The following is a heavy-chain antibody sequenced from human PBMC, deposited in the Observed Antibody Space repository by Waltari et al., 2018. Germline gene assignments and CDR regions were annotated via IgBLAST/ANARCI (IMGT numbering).Heavy chain of an antibody. V-gene: IGHV3-74*01. Sequence: EVHLAESGGGVVQPGGSLRLSCTGSGFRFGDYWMHWVRQAPGKGLEWGSRINVDGGYISYGDSLKGRFTISRDNAKNTVFLQLNSLRADDTAVYFCARKAGSGYPYGPFYYDNWGQGTLVTVSS. CDR2: INVDGGYI. CDR1: GFRFGDYW. CDR3: ARKAGSGYPYGPFYYDN. J-gene: IGHJ4*02. D-gene: IGHD5-12*01.